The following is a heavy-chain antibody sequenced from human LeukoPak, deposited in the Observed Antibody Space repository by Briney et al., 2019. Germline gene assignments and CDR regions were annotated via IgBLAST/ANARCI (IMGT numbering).Heavy chain of an antibody. CDR1: GFTFSSYA. CDR3: AKDYYYDSSGYYPY. V-gene: IGHV3-23*01. CDR2: ISGSGGST. Sequence: GGSLRLSCAASGFTFSSYAMSWVRQAPGKGLEWVSAISGSGGSTYYADSVKGRFTISRDNSKNTLYLQMNSPRAEDTAVYYCAKDYYYDSSGYYPYWGQGTLVTVSS. J-gene: IGHJ4*02. D-gene: IGHD3-22*01.